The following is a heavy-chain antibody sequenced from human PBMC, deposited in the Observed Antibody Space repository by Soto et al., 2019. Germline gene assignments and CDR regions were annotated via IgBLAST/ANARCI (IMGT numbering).Heavy chain of an antibody. V-gene: IGHV4-30-2*01. CDR3: ACLNGYRRPVDR. J-gene: IGHJ2*01. D-gene: IGHD5-18*01. Sequence: QLQLLDSGSGLVRPSQTLSLTCAVSGGSLSSGGCSWNWIRLPPGKSLEWIGYIFDTGNTYYSTSLLSGVTTFLDTSQNQCSLRLASVSAADTAMSYCACLNGYRRPVDRWGRGTLVTVSS. CDR1: GGSLSSGGCS. CDR2: IFDTGNT.